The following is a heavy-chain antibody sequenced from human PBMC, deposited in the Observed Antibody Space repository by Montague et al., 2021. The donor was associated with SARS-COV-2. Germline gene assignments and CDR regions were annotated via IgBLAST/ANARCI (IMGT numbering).Heavy chain of an antibody. CDR1: GVSITDYY. CDR2: VLYNKGT. Sequence: SETLSLTCTVSGVSITDYYWSWIRQPPGKGLEWVGDVLYNKGTNFNPSLKSRVAISVDTSKNQFSLRLTSVTAADTACYYCVRHPHYDGLNGAPDFWDQGTMVTVSS. J-gene: IGHJ3*01. D-gene: IGHD3-9*01. V-gene: IGHV4-59*08. CDR3: VRHPHYDGLNGAPDF.